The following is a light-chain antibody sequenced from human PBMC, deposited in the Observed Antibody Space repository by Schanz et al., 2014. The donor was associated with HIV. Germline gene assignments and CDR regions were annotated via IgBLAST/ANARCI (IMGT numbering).Light chain of an antibody. J-gene: IGLJ7*01. V-gene: IGLV1-44*01. CDR1: SSNIGSNG. CDR2: SGN. CDR3: AAWDVLLNGPV. Sequence: QSVLIQPPSAFGTPGQTVTISCSGSSSNIGSNGVNWYQHFPGTAPKLLIYSGNQRPSGVTDRFSGSKSGTSASLTISGLQSEDEADYYCAAWDVLLNGPVFGGGTQLTVL.